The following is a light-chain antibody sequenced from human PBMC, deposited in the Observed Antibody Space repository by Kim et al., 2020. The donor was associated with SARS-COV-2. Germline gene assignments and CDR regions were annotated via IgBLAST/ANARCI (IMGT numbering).Light chain of an antibody. CDR2: GAS. CDR1: QDISNY. J-gene: IGKJ2*01. Sequence: DIQMTQSPSSLSASVGDRVTITCQASQDISNYLNWYQQKPGKVPKLLIYGASNLETGVPSRFSGSGSGTDFTFTISSLQPEDIATYYCQQYGNLPLGFGQENELEI. CDR3: QQYGNLPLG. V-gene: IGKV1-33*01.